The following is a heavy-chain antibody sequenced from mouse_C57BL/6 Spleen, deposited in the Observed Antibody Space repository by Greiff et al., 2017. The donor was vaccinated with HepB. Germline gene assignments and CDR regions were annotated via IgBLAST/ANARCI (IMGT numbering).Heavy chain of an antibody. D-gene: IGHD1-1*01. CDR1: GYSFTSYY. CDR3: ARDYGSSYRYFDV. V-gene: IGHV1-66*01. J-gene: IGHJ1*03. Sequence: QVHVKQSGPELVKPGASVKISCKASGYSFTSYYIHWVKQRPGQGLEWIGWIYPGSGNTKYNEKFKGKATLTADTSSSTAYMQLSSLTSEDSAVYYCARDYGSSYRYFDVWGTGTTVTVSS. CDR2: IYPGSGNT.